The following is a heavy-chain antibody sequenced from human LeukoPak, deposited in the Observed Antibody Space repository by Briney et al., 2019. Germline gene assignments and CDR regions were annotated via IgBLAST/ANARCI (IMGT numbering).Heavy chain of an antibody. CDR1: GGSFSGYY. Sequence: SEALSLTCAVYGGSFSGYYWSWIRQPPGKGLEWIGEINHSGSTNYNPSLKSRVTISVDTSKNQFSLKLSSVTAADTAVYYCARGRHEQQLLYYFDYWGQGTLVTVSS. V-gene: IGHV4-34*01. J-gene: IGHJ4*02. CDR3: ARGRHEQQLLYYFDY. CDR2: INHSGST. D-gene: IGHD6-13*01.